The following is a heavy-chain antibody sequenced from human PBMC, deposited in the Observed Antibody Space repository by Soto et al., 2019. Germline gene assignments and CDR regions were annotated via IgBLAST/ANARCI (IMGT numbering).Heavy chain of an antibody. CDR2: IYYSGST. V-gene: IGHV4-59*01. Sequence: SETLYLTCTVSGGSISSYYWSWIRQPPGKGLEWIGYIYYSGSTNYNPSLKSRVTISVDTSKNQFSLKLSSVTAADTAVYYCARGTTTDDAFDIWGQGTMVTVSS. D-gene: IGHD4-17*01. CDR1: GGSISSYY. CDR3: ARGTTTDDAFDI. J-gene: IGHJ3*02.